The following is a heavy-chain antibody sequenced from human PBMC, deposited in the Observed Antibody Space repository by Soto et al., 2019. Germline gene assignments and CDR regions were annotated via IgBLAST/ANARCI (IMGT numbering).Heavy chain of an antibody. D-gene: IGHD2-2*01. V-gene: IGHV1-69*01. CDR2: IIPIFDTT. Sequence: QVQLVQSGAEVKKPGSSVKVSCKASGGTFSNYAFSWVRQVPGQGLEWMGGIIPIFDTTNYAQKFQGRVTLTADEATSTTYMELSSLRYDDTAVFYCARDMIPAAISYRYYAMDVWGQGTTVTVSS. CDR1: GGTFSNYA. J-gene: IGHJ6*02. CDR3: ARDMIPAAISYRYYAMDV.